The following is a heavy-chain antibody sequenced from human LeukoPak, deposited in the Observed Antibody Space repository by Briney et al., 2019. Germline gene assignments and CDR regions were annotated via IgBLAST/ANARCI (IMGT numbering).Heavy chain of an antibody. V-gene: IGHV4-61*01. CDR2: IYYSGST. D-gene: IGHD6-13*01. CDR1: GGSVSSGSYY. J-gene: IGHJ4*02. Sequence: SETLSLTCTVSGGSVSSGSYYWSWIRQPPGKGLEWIGYIYYSGSTNYNPSLKSRVTISVDTSKNQFSLKLSSVTAADTAVYYCARDDRQQLVYDYWGQGTLVTVSS. CDR3: ARDDRQQLVYDY.